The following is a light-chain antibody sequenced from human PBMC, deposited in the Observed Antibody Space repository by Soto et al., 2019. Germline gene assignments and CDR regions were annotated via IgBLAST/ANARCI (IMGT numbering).Light chain of an antibody. CDR3: QQYNNWPIT. V-gene: IGKV3-15*01. CDR1: QSVSSN. CDR2: GAS. J-gene: IGKJ5*01. Sequence: EIVMTQSPATLSVSPGERATISCRASQSVSSNLAWYQQKPGQATRLLIYGASTRATGIPARFSGSGSGTEFTLTISSLQSEDFAVYYCQQYNNWPITFGQGTRLEIK.